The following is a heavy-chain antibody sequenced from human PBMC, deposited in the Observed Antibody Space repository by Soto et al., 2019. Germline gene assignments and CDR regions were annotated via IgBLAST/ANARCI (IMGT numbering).Heavy chain of an antibody. CDR1: GGSISSGGYA. CDR3: ARDSLTGNYFDP. J-gene: IGHJ5*02. Sequence: QMRLQESGSGLVKPSQTLSLTCAVSGGSISSGGYAWNWIRQPPGKGLDWIGYIYHSGYTSYNPSLXNXXTISVDKSKNQFSLTLSFVTAADTAVYYCARDSLTGNYFDPWGQGTLVTVSS. CDR2: IYHSGYT. V-gene: IGHV4-30-2*01. D-gene: IGHD1-7*01.